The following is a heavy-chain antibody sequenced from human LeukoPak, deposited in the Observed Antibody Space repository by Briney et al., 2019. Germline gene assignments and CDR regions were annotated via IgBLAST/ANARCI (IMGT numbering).Heavy chain of an antibody. J-gene: IGHJ4*02. CDR3: ARDGNSGFDY. D-gene: IGHD6-19*01. Sequence: GGSLRLSCAASGFTFSSYSMKWVRQAPGKGLEWVSSISSSSSYIYYADSVKGRFTISRDNAKNSLYLQMNSLRAEDAAVYYCARDGNSGFDYWGQGTLVTVSS. V-gene: IGHV3-21*01. CDR1: GFTFSSYS. CDR2: ISSSSSYI.